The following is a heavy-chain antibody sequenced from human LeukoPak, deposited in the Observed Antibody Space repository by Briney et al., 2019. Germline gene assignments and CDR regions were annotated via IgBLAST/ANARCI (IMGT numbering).Heavy chain of an antibody. CDR1: GGSFSGYY. J-gene: IGHJ4*02. D-gene: IGHD3/OR15-3a*01. CDR3: ARARGPWFFFDY. Sequence: SETLSLTCAVYGGSFSGYYWSWIRQPPGKGLEWIGYIYYSGSTNYNPSLKSRVTISVDTSKNQFSLKLSSVTAADTAVYYCARARGPWFFFDYWGQGTLVTVSS. V-gene: IGHV4-59*01. CDR2: IYYSGST.